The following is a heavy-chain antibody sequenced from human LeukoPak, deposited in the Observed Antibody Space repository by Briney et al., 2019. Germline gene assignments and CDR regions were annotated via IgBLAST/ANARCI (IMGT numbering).Heavy chain of an antibody. D-gene: IGHD3-22*01. CDR3: ARVRDRSSYFYDLDY. Sequence: PSETLSLTCTVSGGSISSYYWSWIRQPPGKGLEWIGCIHYSGGTNYNPSLKSRLTISVDTSKNQFSLKLSSVTAADTAVYYCARVRDRSSYFYDLDYWGQGTLVTVSS. CDR2: IHYSGGT. J-gene: IGHJ4*02. V-gene: IGHV4-59*01. CDR1: GGSISSYY.